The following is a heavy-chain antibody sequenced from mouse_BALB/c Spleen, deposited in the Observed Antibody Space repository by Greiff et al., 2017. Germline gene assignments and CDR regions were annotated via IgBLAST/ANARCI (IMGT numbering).Heavy chain of an antibody. CDR3: GGYDYDWFAY. J-gene: IGHJ3*01. Sequence: DVQLVESGPGLVKPSQSLSLTCTVTGYSITSDYAWNWIRQFPGNKLEWMGYISYSGSTSYNPSLKSRISITRDTSKNQFFLQLNSVTTEDTATYYCGGYDYDWFAYWGQGTLVTVSA. V-gene: IGHV3-2*02. D-gene: IGHD2-4*01. CDR2: ISYSGST. CDR1: GYSITSDYA.